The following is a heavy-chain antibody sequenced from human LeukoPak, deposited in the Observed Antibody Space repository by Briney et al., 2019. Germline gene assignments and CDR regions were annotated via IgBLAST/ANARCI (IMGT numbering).Heavy chain of an antibody. Sequence: SETLSLTCTVSGVSISSSNSYWGWIRQPPGKGLEWIGSNSGNTYYNPSLKSRVTISIDTSKNQFSLKLSSVTAADTAVYYCARLYSGTYGGIYYYYYMEVWGKGTTVTVSS. CDR2: NSGNT. D-gene: IGHD1-26*01. CDR1: GVSISSSNSY. CDR3: ARLYSGTYGGIYYYYYMEV. V-gene: IGHV4-39*07. J-gene: IGHJ6*03.